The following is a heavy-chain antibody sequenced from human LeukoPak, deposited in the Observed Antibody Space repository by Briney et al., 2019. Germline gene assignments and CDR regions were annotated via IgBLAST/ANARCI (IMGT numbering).Heavy chain of an antibody. CDR3: ARGGLWFGELFFLPDY. J-gene: IGHJ4*02. CDR2: INPSSNYI. D-gene: IGHD3-10*01. V-gene: IGHV3-21*01. Sequence: PGGSLRLSCAASGFTLSGDGMHWVRRAPGKGLEWVSSINPSSNYIYYTDSVKGRFTVSRDNAKNSLFLQMNSLRAEDTAVYYCARGGLWFGELFFLPDYWGQGTLVTVSS. CDR1: GFTLSGDG.